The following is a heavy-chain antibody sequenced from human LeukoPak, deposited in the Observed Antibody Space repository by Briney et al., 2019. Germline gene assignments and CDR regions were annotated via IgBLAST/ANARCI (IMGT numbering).Heavy chain of an antibody. V-gene: IGHV3-33*01. D-gene: IGHD2-2*01. CDR2: TWYDESNK. Sequence: GRSLRLSCAASGFTFSNYGMHWVRQAPGKGLEWVAVTWYDESNKYYADSVKGRFTISRDNSKNTLYLQMNSLRAEDTAVYYCARVLVPAATSRYYYYGMDVWGQGTTVTVSS. CDR1: GFTFSNYG. J-gene: IGHJ6*02. CDR3: ARVLVPAATSRYYYYGMDV.